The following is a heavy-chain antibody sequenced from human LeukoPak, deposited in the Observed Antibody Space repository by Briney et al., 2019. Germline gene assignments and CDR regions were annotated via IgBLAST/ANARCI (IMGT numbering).Heavy chain of an antibody. CDR1: GYTFTDYY. J-gene: IGHJ6*02. V-gene: IGHV1-2*04. CDR3: ARDILGRSNGGSNYFGMEV. D-gene: IGHD2-15*01. CDR2: INLYSGGA. Sequence: GASVKVSCKASGYTFTDYYMHWVRQAPGQGLEWMGCINLYSGGAHYAQKFQDWLSMTGDTSINTAYMELSSLRSDDTAVYYCARDILGRSNGGSNYFGMEVWGQGTTVTVSS.